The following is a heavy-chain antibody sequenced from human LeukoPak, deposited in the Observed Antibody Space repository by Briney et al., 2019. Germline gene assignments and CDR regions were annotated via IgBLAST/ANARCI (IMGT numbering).Heavy chain of an antibody. D-gene: IGHD3-22*01. CDR1: GGSFSGYY. J-gene: IGHJ5*02. CDR3: ARDSAMIDNWFDP. Sequence: SETLSLTCAVYGGSFSGYYWTWIRQPPGKGLEWIGEINHSGSTNYNPSLKSRITISVDTSKNQFSLKLSSVTAADTAVYYCARDSAMIDNWFDPWGQGTLVTVSS. CDR2: INHSGST. V-gene: IGHV4-34*01.